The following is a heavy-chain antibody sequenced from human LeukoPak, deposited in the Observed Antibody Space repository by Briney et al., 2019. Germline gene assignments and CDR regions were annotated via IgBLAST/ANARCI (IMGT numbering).Heavy chain of an antibody. V-gene: IGHV3-7*03. CDR3: ARWGSSIWFDP. Sequence: GGSLRLSCAASGFTFSRHWMTWVRQAPGKGLEWVANIKHDGSEKNYVDSVKGRFTISRDNAKNSLYLQMNSLRAEDTAVYYCARWGSSIWFDPWGQGTLVTVSS. CDR2: IKHDGSEK. CDR1: GFTFSRHW. D-gene: IGHD6-6*01. J-gene: IGHJ5*02.